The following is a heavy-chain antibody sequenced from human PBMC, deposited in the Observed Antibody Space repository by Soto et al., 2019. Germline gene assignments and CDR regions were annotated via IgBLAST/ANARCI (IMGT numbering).Heavy chain of an antibody. Sequence: ASVKVSCKTSGYNFTSHYIHWVRQAPGQRLESMGIIYPRGGSTIYAQKFQGKVTMTRDTSTHTLYMELSSLRSEDTAIYYCARVGYSSAGTTLHFHGLDVWGQGTTVTVSS. CDR3: ARVGYSSAGTTLHFHGLDV. CDR1: GYNFTSHY. J-gene: IGHJ6*02. CDR2: IYPRGGST. D-gene: IGHD3-22*01. V-gene: IGHV1-46*01.